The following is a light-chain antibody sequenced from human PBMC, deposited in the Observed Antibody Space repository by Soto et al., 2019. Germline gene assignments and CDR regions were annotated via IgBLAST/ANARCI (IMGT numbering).Light chain of an antibody. CDR2: RNN. Sequence: QSILTQPPSVSGTPGQGVTISCSGSSSKIGPNHVFGYQQFPGMAPKVVIYRNNQWPSGVPDRFSGSKSGTSASLAISGLKSEDEADYYCGSWDDSLGTMVFGGGTELTVL. CDR1: SSKIGPNH. J-gene: IGLJ2*01. V-gene: IGLV1-47*01. CDR3: GSWDDSLGTMV.